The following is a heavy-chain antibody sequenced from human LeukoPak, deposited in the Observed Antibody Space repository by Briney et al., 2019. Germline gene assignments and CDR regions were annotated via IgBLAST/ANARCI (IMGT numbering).Heavy chain of an antibody. CDR3: ARGGGGWYYFDY. D-gene: IGHD6-19*01. CDR1: GGSISSYY. V-gene: IGHV4-59*01. CDR2: IYYSGST. J-gene: IGHJ4*02. Sequence: SETLSLTCTVSGGSISSYYWSWIRQPPGKGLEWIGYIYYSGSTNYNPSLKSRVTISVDTSKNQFSLKLSSVTAADTAVYYCARGGGGWYYFDYWGQGTLVTVPS.